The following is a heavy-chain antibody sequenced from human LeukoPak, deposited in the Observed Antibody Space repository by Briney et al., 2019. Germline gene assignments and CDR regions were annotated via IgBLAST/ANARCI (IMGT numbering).Heavy chain of an antibody. CDR1: GFAFSSYA. CDR3: AKGSYYDSSGSFYFDY. J-gene: IGHJ4*02. CDR2: ISGGGGST. V-gene: IGHV3-23*01. D-gene: IGHD3-22*01. Sequence: PGGSLRLSCAASGFAFSSYAMSWVRQTPGKGLEWVSAISGGGGSTYYADSVKGRFIISRDNSKNTLYVQVNSLGTEDTAAYYCAKGSYYDSSGSFYFDYWGQGTLVTVSS.